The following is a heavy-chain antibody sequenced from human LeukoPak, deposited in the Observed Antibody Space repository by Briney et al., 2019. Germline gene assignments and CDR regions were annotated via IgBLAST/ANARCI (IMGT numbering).Heavy chain of an antibody. V-gene: IGHV3-21*01. Sequence: AGGSLRLSCVGSGFTFGNYTMNWVRQAPGKGLEWVSSISSSSSYIYYADSVKGRFTISRDNTNTSLFLQMNSLRAEDTATYFCARRGTDASFSFFDVWGQGTMVTVSS. CDR1: GFTFGNYT. D-gene: IGHD1-1*01. CDR2: ISSSSSYI. J-gene: IGHJ3*01. CDR3: ARRGTDASFSFFDV.